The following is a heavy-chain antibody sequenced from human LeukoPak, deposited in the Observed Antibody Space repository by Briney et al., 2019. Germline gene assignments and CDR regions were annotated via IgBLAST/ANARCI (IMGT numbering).Heavy chain of an antibody. CDR3: ARALGVTMIGDI. V-gene: IGHV1-8*01. CDR2: MNPNSGNT. CDR1: GYTFTSYD. J-gene: IGHJ3*02. Sequence: ASVKVSCKASGYTFTSYDINWARQATGQGLEWMGWMNPNSGNTGYAQKFQGRVTMTRNTSISTAYMELSSLRSEDPAVYYCARALGVTMIGDIWGQGTMVTVSS. D-gene: IGHD3-22*01.